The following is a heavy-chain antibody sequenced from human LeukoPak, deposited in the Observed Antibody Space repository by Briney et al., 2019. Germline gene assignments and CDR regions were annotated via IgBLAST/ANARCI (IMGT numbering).Heavy chain of an antibody. D-gene: IGHD5-24*01. CDR3: ARTPRDGYNSPYFDY. Sequence: SETLSLTCTVSGVPISSSSYYWGWIRQPPGKGLEWIGSIYYSGNTYYNPSLKSRVTISVDTSKNQFSLKLSSVTAADTAVYYCARTPRDGYNSPYFDYWGQGTLVTVSS. V-gene: IGHV4-39*01. CDR2: IYYSGNT. CDR1: GVPISSSSYY. J-gene: IGHJ4*02.